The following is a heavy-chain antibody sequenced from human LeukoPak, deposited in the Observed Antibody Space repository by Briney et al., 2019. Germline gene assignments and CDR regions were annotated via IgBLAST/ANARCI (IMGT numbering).Heavy chain of an antibody. V-gene: IGHV3-30*18. Sequence: GGSLRLSRAASGFTFSSYGMHWVRQAPGKGLEWVAVISYDGSNKYYADSVKGRFTISRGNSKNTLYLQMNSLRAEDTAVYYCAKENGGYHLWGQGILVTVSS. CDR3: AKENGGYHL. CDR2: ISYDGSNK. J-gene: IGHJ5*02. D-gene: IGHD2-8*01. CDR1: GFTFSSYG.